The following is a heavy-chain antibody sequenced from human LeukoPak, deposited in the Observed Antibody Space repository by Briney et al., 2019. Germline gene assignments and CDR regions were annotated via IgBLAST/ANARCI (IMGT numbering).Heavy chain of an antibody. CDR3: ARGPWLGDLLFDN. CDR2: INHSGST. J-gene: IGHJ4*01. CDR1: GGSFSGYY. Sequence: PSETLSLTCAVYGGSFSGYYWSWIRQPPGKGLEWIGEINHSGSTNYNPSLKSRVTISVDTSKNKFSLKLSSVTAADTAAYYCARGPWLGDLLFDNWGQGTLVTVSS. V-gene: IGHV4-34*01. D-gene: IGHD3-10*01.